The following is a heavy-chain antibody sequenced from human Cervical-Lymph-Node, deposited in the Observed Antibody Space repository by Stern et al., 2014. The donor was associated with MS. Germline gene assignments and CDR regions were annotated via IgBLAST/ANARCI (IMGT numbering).Heavy chain of an antibody. CDR3: ARGGGYSYSTLDY. V-gene: IGHV1-2*02. CDR2: INPSSGGT. D-gene: IGHD3-10*01. J-gene: IGHJ4*02. Sequence: VQLVQSGAEVKKPGASVKVSCKASAYTITDYYTHWVRQAPGHGLEWMGWINPSSGGTYSAQKFQARLTMTRDTSISTAYMELSSLRSDDTAVYYCARGGGYSYSTLDYWGQGTQVTVSS. CDR1: AYTITDYY.